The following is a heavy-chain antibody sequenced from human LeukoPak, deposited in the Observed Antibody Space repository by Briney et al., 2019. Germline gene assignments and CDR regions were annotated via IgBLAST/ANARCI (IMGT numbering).Heavy chain of an antibody. CDR2: IIPIFGTA. J-gene: IGHJ4*02. Sequence: GSSVKVSCKAPGGTFSSYPISWVRQAPGQGLEGMGGIIPIFGTANYAQKFQGRVTITTDESTSTAYMELSSLRSEDTAVYYCASSPAPYGGNSGFDYWGQGTLVTVSS. D-gene: IGHD4-23*01. V-gene: IGHV1-69*05. CDR1: GGTFSSYP. CDR3: ASSPAPYGGNSGFDY.